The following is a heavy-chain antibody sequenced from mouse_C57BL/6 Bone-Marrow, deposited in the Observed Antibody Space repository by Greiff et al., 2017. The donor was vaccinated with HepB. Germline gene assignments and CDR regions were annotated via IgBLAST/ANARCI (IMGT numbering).Heavy chain of an antibody. CDR3: ARDYRFAY. J-gene: IGHJ3*01. CDR2: INPSTGGT. Sequence: VQLQQSGPELVKPGASVKISCKASGYSFTGYYMNWVKQSPEKSLEWIGEINPSTGGTTYNQKFKAKATLTVDKSSSTAYMQLKSLTSEDSAVYYCARDYRFAYWGRGTLVTVSA. CDR1: GYSFTGYY. D-gene: IGHD2-4*01. V-gene: IGHV1-42*01.